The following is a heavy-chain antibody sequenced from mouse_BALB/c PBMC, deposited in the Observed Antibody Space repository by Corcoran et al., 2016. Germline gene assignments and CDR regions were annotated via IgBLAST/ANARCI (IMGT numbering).Heavy chain of an antibody. CDR1: GYTFTNYG. J-gene: IGHJ4*01. CDR2: INTSTREP. Sequence: QIQLVQSGPELKKPGETVKISCKASGYTFTNYGMNWVKQAPGKGLKWMGWINTSTREPTYADDFKGRFAFSLENSASTAYWQINNLNNEDTADYCCTRGPYAMDYGGQGTTGTVSA. V-gene: IGHV9-3-1*01. CDR3: TRGPYAMDY.